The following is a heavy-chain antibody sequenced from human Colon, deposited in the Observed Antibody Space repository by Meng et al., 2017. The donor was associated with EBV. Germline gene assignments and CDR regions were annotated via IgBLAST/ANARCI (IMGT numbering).Heavy chain of an antibody. CDR2: IYYSGST. CDR3: ARHFINWFDP. J-gene: IGHJ5*02. Sequence: QVQLPAAGPGRGMPSDARSLTCTVSGGSIGSYYWSWIRQPPGKGLEWIGYIYYSGSTNYNPSLKSRVTISVDTSKNQFSLKLSSVTAADTAVYYCARHFINWFDPWGQGTLVTVSS. CDR1: GGSIGSYY. V-gene: IGHV4-59*08.